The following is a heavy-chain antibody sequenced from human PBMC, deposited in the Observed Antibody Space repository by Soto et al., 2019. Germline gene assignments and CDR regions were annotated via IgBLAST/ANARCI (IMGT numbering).Heavy chain of an antibody. CDR1: GFSLSTSGVG. CDR2: IYWDDDK. J-gene: IGHJ4*02. Sequence: SGPTLVNPTQTLTLTCTFSGFSLSTSGVGVGWIRQPPGKALEWLALIYWDDDKRYSPSLKSRLTITKDTSKNQVVLTMTNMDPVDTATYYCAHSQAVGSRSRKDYYDYWSQGTLVTVSS. CDR3: AHSQAVGSRSRKDYYDY. D-gene: IGHD1-26*01. V-gene: IGHV2-5*02.